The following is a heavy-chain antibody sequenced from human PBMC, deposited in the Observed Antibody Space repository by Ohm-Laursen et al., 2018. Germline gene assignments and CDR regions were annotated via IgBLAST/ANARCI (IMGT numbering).Heavy chain of an antibody. J-gene: IGHJ4*02. CDR3: VRESYDSSGYSPLDY. CDR2: ISSSGSTI. CDR1: GFTFSDYY. V-gene: IGHV3-11*04. Sequence: SLRLSCTASGFTFSDYYMSWIRQAPGKGLEWVSYISSSGSTIYYADSVKGRFTISRDNAKNSLHLQMNSLRVEDTAVYYCVRESYDSSGYSPLDYWGQGTLVTVSS. D-gene: IGHD3-22*01.